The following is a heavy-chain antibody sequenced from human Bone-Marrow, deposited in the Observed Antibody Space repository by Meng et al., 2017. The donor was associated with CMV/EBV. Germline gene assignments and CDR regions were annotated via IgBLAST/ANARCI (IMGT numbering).Heavy chain of an antibody. J-gene: IGHJ4*02. CDR2: IRYDGSNK. CDR3: LPAVASY. CDR1: GFTFSRYG. D-gene: IGHD2-2*01. V-gene: IGHV3-30*02. Sequence: GESLKISCAASGFTFSRYGMHWVRQAPGKGLEWVAFIRYDGSNKYYADSVKGRFTISRDNSKSTLYLQMNSLRAEDTAVYYCLPAVASYWGQGTLVTVSS.